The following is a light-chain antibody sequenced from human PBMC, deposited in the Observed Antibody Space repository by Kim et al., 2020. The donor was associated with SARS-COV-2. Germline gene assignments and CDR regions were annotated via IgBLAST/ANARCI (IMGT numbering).Light chain of an antibody. CDR1: QSVSSN. CDR3: QHHNNWPLT. J-gene: IGKJ1*01. CDR2: GAS. V-gene: IGKV3-15*01. Sequence: VSPGERATLSCRAGQSVSSNLAWYQQKPGQAPRLLIYGASTRATGIPARFSGSGSGTEFTLTISSLQSEDFALYYCQHHNNWPLTFGQGTKVDIK.